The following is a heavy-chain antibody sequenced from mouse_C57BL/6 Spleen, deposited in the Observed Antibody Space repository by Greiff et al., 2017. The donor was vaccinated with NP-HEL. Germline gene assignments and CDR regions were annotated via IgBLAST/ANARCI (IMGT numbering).Heavy chain of an antibody. J-gene: IGHJ3*01. CDR3: AREGSNYAWFAY. CDR1: GYTFTSYW. D-gene: IGHD2-5*01. V-gene: IGHV1-55*01. CDR2: IYPGSGST. Sequence: QVQLQQPGAELVKPGASVKMSCKASGYTFTSYWITWVKQRPGQGLEWIGDIYPGSGSTNYNEKFKSKATLTVDTSSSTAYMQLSSLTSEDSAVYYCAREGSNYAWFAYWGQGTLVTVSA.